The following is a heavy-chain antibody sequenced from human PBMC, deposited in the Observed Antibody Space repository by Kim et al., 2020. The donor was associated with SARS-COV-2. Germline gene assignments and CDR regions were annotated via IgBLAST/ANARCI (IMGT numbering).Heavy chain of an antibody. Sequence: SETLSLTCTVSGGSISSGGYYWSWIRQHPGKGLEWIGYIYYSGSTYYNPSLKSRVTISVDTSKNQFSLKLSSVTAADTAVYYCARDRYPGQYGMDVWGQGTTVTVSS. J-gene: IGHJ6*02. D-gene: IGHD2-2*02. V-gene: IGHV4-31*03. CDR1: GGSISSGGYY. CDR2: IYYSGST. CDR3: ARDRYPGQYGMDV.